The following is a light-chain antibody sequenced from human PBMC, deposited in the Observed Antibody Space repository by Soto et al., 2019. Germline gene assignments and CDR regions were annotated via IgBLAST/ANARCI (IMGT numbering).Light chain of an antibody. CDR3: QQYGSSPFT. CDR2: GAS. J-gene: IGKJ3*01. V-gene: IGKV3-20*01. CDR1: QSVSSNN. Sequence: EIVLTQSPGTLSLSPWERATLSCRASQSVSSNNLVWYQQKPGQAPRLLIYGASYRAAGIPDRFSGSGSGTDFTLTISRLEPEDFAVYYCQQYGSSPFTFGPGTKVDI.